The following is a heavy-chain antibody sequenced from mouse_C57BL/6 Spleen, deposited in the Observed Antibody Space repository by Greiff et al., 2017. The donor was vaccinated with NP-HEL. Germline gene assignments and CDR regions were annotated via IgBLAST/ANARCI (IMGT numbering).Heavy chain of an antibody. CDR3: AKRAGTDYAMDY. CDR2: IWRGGST. Sequence: QVQLQQSGPGLVQPSQSLSITCTVSGFSLTSYGVHWVRQSPGKGLEWLGVIWRGGSTDYNAAFMSRLSITKDNSKCQVFLKMNSLQADDSAIDCGAKRAGTDYAMDYWGQGTSVTVSS. D-gene: IGHD4-1*01. J-gene: IGHJ4*01. V-gene: IGHV2-5*01. CDR1: GFSLTSYG.